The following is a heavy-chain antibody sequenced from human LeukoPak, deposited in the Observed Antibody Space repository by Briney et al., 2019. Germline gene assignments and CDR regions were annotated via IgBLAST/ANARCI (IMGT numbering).Heavy chain of an antibody. J-gene: IGHJ4*02. CDR1: GFTFSRYD. CDR3: AGAGSETQWRAFDF. D-gene: IGHD6-19*01. V-gene: IGHV3-13*01. CDR2: IGTAGDT. Sequence: GGSLRLSCAASGFTFSRYDMHWVRQATGKGLEWVSGIGTAGDTYYAGSVKGRFTISRETAKNSLYLQMNSLTAGDTAVYYCAGAGSETQWRAFDFWGQGALVTVFS.